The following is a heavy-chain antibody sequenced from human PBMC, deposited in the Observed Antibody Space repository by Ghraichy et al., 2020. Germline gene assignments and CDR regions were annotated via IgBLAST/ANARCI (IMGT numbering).Heavy chain of an antibody. CDR2: ISYDGSNK. CDR3: ARGVYSGYEQVDY. Sequence: SCAASGFTFSSYAMHWVRQAPGKGLEWVAVISYDGSNKYYADSVKGRFTISRDNSKNTLYLQMNSLRAEDTAVYYCARGVYSGYEQVDYWGQGTLVTVSS. CDR1: GFTFSSYA. J-gene: IGHJ4*02. V-gene: IGHV3-30*04. D-gene: IGHD5-12*01.